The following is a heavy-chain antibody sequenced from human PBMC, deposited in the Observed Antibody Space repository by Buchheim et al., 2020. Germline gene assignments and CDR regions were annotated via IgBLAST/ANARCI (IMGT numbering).Heavy chain of an antibody. D-gene: IGHD6-19*01. CDR2: IWYDGSNK. Sequence: QVQLVESGGGVVQPGRSLRLSCAASGFTFSSYGMHWVRQAPGKGLEWVAVIWYDGSNKYYADSVKGRFTISRDNSKNTLYLQMNSLRAEDTAVYYCAREGSPYSSRRPLDYWGQGTL. V-gene: IGHV3-33*01. CDR1: GFTFSSYG. J-gene: IGHJ4*02. CDR3: AREGSPYSSRRPLDY.